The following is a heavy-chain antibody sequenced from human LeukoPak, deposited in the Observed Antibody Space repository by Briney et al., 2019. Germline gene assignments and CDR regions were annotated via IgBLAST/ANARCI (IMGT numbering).Heavy chain of an antibody. CDR1: GGSFSGYY. Sequence: SETLSLTCAVYGGSFSGYYWSWIRQPPGKGLEWIGEINHSGSTNYNPSLKSRVTISVDTSKNQFSLKLSSVTAADTAVYYCARVKWMVVPAAIGEYNWFDPWGQGTLVTVSS. CDR2: INHSGST. CDR3: ARVKWMVVPAAIGEYNWFDP. V-gene: IGHV4-34*01. J-gene: IGHJ5*02. D-gene: IGHD2-2*01.